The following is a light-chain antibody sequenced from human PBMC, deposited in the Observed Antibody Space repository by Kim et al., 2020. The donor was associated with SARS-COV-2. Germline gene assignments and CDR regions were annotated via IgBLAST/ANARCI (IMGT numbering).Light chain of an antibody. CDR2: SNN. V-gene: IGLV1-44*01. J-gene: IGLJ3*02. Sequence: GKRVTVSCSGSSSNIGSNTVNWCQRLPRTAPKLLIYSNNQRPSGVPDRFSGSESGTSASLAISGLQSEDEADYYCAAWDDSLNGWVFGGGTKLTVL. CDR3: AAWDDSLNGWV. CDR1: SSNIGSNT.